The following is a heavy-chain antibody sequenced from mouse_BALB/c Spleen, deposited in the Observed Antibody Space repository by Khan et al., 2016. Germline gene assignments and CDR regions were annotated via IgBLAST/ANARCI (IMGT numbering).Heavy chain of an antibody. CDR1: GYSFTGYY. D-gene: IGHD1-1*01. CDR3: ASPYGSSYVGFAY. V-gene: IGHV1S34*01. J-gene: IGHJ3*01. Sequence: LVKTGASVKISCKASGYSFTGYYMHWVKQSHGKSLEWIGYITSYNGATSYNQKFKGKATFTVDTSSSTAYIQFNSLTSEDSAVYYCASPYGSSYVGFAYWGQGTLFTVSA. CDR2: ITSYNGAT.